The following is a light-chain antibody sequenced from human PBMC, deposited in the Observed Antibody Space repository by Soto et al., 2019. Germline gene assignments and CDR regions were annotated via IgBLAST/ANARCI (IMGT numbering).Light chain of an antibody. CDR3: SSYTSSSTRV. Sequence: QSVLTQPASVSGSPGQSITISCTGTSSDVGGYNYVSWYQQHPGKVPKLMIYDVSNRSSGVSNRFSGSKSGNTASLTISGLQAEDEADYYCSSYTSSSTRVFGGGTKVTVL. CDR2: DVS. V-gene: IGLV2-14*01. CDR1: SSDVGGYNY. J-gene: IGLJ2*01.